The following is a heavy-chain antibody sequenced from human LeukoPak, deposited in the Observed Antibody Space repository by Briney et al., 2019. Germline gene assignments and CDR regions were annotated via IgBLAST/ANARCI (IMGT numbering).Heavy chain of an antibody. J-gene: IGHJ4*02. Sequence: GGSLRLSCAASGFTFSTYAMSWVRQAPGKGLEWVSSISGSGGNTYYADSVKGRFTISRDNSKRTLYLQMNNLRADDTAVYYCAKDGSWSCTDWGQGALVTVSS. CDR1: GFTFSTYA. D-gene: IGHD2-8*02. V-gene: IGHV3-23*01. CDR3: AKDGSWSCTD. CDR2: ISGSGGNT.